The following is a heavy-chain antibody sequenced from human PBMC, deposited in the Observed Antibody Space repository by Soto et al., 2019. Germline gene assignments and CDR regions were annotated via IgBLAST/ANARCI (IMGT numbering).Heavy chain of an antibody. D-gene: IGHD6-13*01. Sequence: PGGSLRLSCAASGFTFSSYAMSWVRQAPGKGLEWVSAISGSGGSTYYADSVKGRFTISRDNSKNTLYLQMNSLRAEDTAVYYCAKDLGRQLVHSWFDPWGQGTLVTVSS. CDR3: AKDLGRQLVHSWFDP. J-gene: IGHJ5*02. CDR2: ISGSGGST. CDR1: GFTFSSYA. V-gene: IGHV3-23*01.